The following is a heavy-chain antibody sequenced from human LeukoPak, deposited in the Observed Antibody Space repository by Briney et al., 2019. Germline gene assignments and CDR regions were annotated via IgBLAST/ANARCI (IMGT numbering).Heavy chain of an antibody. CDR1: GFTFSSSS. V-gene: IGHV3-48*01. J-gene: IGHJ4*02. CDR2: ISSSSSTI. D-gene: IGHD5-18*01. Sequence: GESLRLSCAASGFTFSSSSMNWVRQAPGKGLEWVSYISSSSSTIYYTDSGKGRFTISRDNAKNSLYLQMNNLRAEDRAVYYCARSRDKNSYGYAYWGQGTLVTVSS. CDR3: ARSRDKNSYGYAY.